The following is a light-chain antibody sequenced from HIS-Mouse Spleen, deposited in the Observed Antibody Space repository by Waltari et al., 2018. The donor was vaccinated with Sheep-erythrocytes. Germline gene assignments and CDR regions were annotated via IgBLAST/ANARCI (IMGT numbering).Light chain of an antibody. CDR3: CSYAGSSTFYV. Sequence: QSALTQPASVSGSPGQSITISCTGTSSDVRSYNLVSWYQQHPGKAPKLRIYEGSKRPSGVSNRFSGSKSGNTASLTISGLQAEDEADYYCCSYAGSSTFYVFGTGTKVTVL. J-gene: IGLJ1*01. CDR1: SSDVRSYNL. V-gene: IGLV2-23*03. CDR2: EGS.